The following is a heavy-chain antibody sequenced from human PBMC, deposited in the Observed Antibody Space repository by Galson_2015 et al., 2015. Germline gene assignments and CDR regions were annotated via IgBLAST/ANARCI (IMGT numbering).Heavy chain of an antibody. CDR2: ISAYNGNT. D-gene: IGHD3-10*01. V-gene: IGHV1-18*01. CDR1: GYTFTSYG. CDR3: ARNPTRRFGEFSDYYYYYMDV. J-gene: IGHJ6*03. Sequence: SVKVSCKASGYTFTSYGISWVRQAPGQGLEWMGWISAYNGNTNYAQKLQGRVTMTTDTSTSTAYMELRSLRSDDTAVYYCARNPTRRFGEFSDYYYYYMDVWGKGTTVTVSS.